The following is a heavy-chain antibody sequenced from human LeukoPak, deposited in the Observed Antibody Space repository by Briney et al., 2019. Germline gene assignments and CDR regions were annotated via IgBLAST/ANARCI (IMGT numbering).Heavy chain of an antibody. CDR3: ARDRMGAILYFDS. V-gene: IGHV3-23*01. CDR2: VSGSGHST. Sequence: GGSLRLSCAASGFTFSNYAMSWVRQAPGKGLEWVSTVSGSGHSTFYADSVKGRFTISRDNSKNTLYLQVNSLRAEDTAVYYCARDRMGAILYFDSWGQGTLVTVSS. D-gene: IGHD1-26*01. J-gene: IGHJ4*02. CDR1: GFTFSNYA.